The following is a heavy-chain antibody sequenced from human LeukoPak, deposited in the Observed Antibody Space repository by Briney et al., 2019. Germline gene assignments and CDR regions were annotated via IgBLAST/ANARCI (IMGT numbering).Heavy chain of an antibody. D-gene: IGHD3-16*01. Sequence: SETLSLTCTVSGASISSYYWSWIRQPPGKGLEWIGSIYYSGTTNYNPSFKSRVTISIDTSKNQFSLELTSVTAADTAVLYCAKGRASHEYWGQGILVTVSS. CDR2: IYYSGTT. V-gene: IGHV4-59*01. CDR3: AKGRASHEY. CDR1: GASISSYY. J-gene: IGHJ4*02.